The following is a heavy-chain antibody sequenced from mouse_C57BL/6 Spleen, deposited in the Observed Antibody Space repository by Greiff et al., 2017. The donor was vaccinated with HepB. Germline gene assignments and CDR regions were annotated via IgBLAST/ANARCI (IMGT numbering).Heavy chain of an antibody. Sequence: VKLQESGPGLVAPSQRLSITCTVSGFSLTSYGVHWVRQPPGKGLEWLVVIWSDGSTTYNSALKSRLSISKDNSKSQVFLKMNSLQTDDTAMYYCARHHYYGSSGAMDYWGQGTSVTVSS. CDR1: GFSLTSYG. V-gene: IGHV2-6-1*01. D-gene: IGHD1-1*01. CDR3: ARHHYYGSSGAMDY. J-gene: IGHJ4*01. CDR2: IWSDGST.